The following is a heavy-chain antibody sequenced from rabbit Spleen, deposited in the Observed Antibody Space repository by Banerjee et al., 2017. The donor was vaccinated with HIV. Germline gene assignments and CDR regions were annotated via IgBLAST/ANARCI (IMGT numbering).Heavy chain of an antibody. CDR2: IYTGNGNA. V-gene: IGHV1S7*01. CDR1: GFTLNNYW. CDR3: ARDANDCLDL. J-gene: IGHJ4*01. D-gene: IGHD2-1*01. Sequence: QLVESGGGLVTPGESLKLSCKTSGFTLNNYWMNWVRQAPGKGLEYIGTIYTGNGNAWYASWANGRFTISSDSAQNTVFLQMNSLTAADTATYFCARDANDCLDLWGPGTFVTVS.